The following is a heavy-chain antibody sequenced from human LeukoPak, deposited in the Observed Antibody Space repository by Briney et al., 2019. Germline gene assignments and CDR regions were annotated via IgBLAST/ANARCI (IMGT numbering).Heavy chain of an antibody. V-gene: IGHV4-31*03. CDR1: GGSISSGGYY. CDR3: ARVGPRSGYYFDY. D-gene: IGHD6-25*01. CDR2: IYYSGST. Sequence: PSETLSLTCTVSGGSISSGGYYWSWIRQHPGKGLEWIGYIYYSGSTYYNPSLKSRVTISVDTSKNQFSLKLSSVTAADTAVYYCARVGPRSGYYFDYWGQGTLVTVSS. J-gene: IGHJ4*02.